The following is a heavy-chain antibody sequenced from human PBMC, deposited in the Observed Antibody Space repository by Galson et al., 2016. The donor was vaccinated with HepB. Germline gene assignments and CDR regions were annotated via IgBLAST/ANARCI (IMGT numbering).Heavy chain of an antibody. V-gene: IGHV3-23*01. CDR2: IRGSGTGT. CDR1: GFSISIYS. Sequence: SLRLSCAASGFSISIYSMNWVRQAPGKGLEWVSAIRGSGTGTSYTDSVKGRFTISRDNSKNTLYLQMNSLRAADAAVYYCAKISLGGYNSGWGGSFEIWGRGTMVTVSS. CDR3: AKISLGGYNSGWGGSFEI. J-gene: IGHJ3*02. D-gene: IGHD6-19*01.